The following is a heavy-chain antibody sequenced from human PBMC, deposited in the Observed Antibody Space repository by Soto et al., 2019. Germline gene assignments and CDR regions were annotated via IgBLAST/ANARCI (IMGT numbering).Heavy chain of an antibody. CDR2: IYYSGST. CDR3: ARGNYYYDSSGYYYIDY. J-gene: IGHJ4*02. CDR1: GGSISSGGDY. D-gene: IGHD3-22*01. V-gene: IGHV4-31*03. Sequence: SETLSLTCTVSGGSISSGGDYWSWIRQHPGKGLEWIGYIYYSGSTYYNPSLKSRVTISVDTSKNQFSLKLSSVTAADTAVYYCARGNYYYDSSGYYYIDYWGQGTLVTVSS.